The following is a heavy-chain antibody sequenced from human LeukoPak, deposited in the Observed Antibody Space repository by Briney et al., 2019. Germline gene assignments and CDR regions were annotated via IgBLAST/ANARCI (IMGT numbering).Heavy chain of an antibody. D-gene: IGHD7-27*01. CDR2: INPNSGGP. CDR1: GYTFIDYF. Sequence: ASVKVSCKAYGYTFIDYFLHWVRQAPGQGLEWIGRINPNSGGPEYAENFQGRVTMTRDTSVTTAYMELSRVTSDDTAIYYCARDLSSTSNWELDYWGQGTLVTVSS. CDR3: ARDLSSTSNWELDY. J-gene: IGHJ4*02. V-gene: IGHV1-2*06.